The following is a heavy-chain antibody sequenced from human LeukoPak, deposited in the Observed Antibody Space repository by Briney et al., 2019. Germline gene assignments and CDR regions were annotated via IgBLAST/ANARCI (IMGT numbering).Heavy chain of an antibody. CDR3: ARRDSSGYYRTALDY. CDR2: IYPGDSET. V-gene: IGHV5-51*01. J-gene: IGHJ4*02. D-gene: IGHD3-22*01. CDR1: GYSFPTYW. Sequence: GESLKISCKVSGYSFPTYWIAWVRQKPGKGLEWMGLIYPGDSETRYSPSFQGQVTISADKSINTAYLQWSSLKASDTAMYYCARRDSSGYYRTALDYWGQGTLVTVSS.